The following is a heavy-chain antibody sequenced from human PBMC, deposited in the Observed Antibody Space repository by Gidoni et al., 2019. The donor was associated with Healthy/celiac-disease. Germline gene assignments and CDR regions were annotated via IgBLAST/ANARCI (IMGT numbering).Heavy chain of an antibody. J-gene: IGHJ4*02. CDR1: GFTFSSYS. Sequence: EVQLVESGGGLVQPGGSLRLSCAASGFTFSSYSMNWVRQAPGKGLGWVSYISSSSSTIYYADSVKGRFTISRDNAKNSLYLQMNSLRAEDTAVYYCARGYSYGFLDYWGQGTLVTVSS. V-gene: IGHV3-48*01. CDR3: ARGYSYGFLDY. D-gene: IGHD5-18*01. CDR2: ISSSSSTI.